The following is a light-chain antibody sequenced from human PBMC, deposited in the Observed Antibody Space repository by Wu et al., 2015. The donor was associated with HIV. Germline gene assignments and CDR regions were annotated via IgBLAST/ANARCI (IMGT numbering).Light chain of an antibody. CDR1: QSVSSN. J-gene: IGKJ3*01. Sequence: EIVMTQSPATLSVSPGERATLSCRASQSVSSNLAWHQQKPGQAPRLLIYGASTRATGIPARFSGSGSGTEFTLTISSMQSEDFAVYYCQQYNNWPPFTFGPGTKWISN. CDR2: GAS. V-gene: IGKV3-15*01. CDR3: QQYNNWPPFT.